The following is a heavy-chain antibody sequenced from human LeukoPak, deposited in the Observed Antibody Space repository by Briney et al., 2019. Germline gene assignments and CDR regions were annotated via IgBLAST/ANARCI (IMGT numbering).Heavy chain of an antibody. CDR3: ARDPTGIAAAGTNY. CDR2: IYTSGST. J-gene: IGHJ4*02. V-gene: IGHV4-61*02. CDR1: GGSISSGSYY. Sequence: SEPLSLTCTVSGGSISSGSYYWSWIRQPAGKGLEWIGRIYTSGSTNYNPSLKSRVTISVDTSKNQFSLKLSSVTAADTAVYYCARDPTGIAAAGTNYWGQGTLVTVSS. D-gene: IGHD6-13*01.